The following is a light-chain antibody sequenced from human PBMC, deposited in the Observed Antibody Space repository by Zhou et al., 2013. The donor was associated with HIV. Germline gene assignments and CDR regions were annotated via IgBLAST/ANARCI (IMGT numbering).Light chain of an antibody. Sequence: EIVLTQSPGTLSLSPGERGTLSCRASQSVSSSYLAWYQHKPGQAPRLLIYGASSRATGIPDRFSGSGSGTDFTLTISGLEPEDFAVYYCQQYGSSPITFGQGHDWRLN. J-gene: IGKJ5*01. V-gene: IGKV3-20*01. CDR3: QQYGSSPIT. CDR1: QSVSSSY. CDR2: GAS.